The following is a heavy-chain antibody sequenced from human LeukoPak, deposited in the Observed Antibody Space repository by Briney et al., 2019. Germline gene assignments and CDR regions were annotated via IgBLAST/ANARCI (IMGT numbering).Heavy chain of an antibody. D-gene: IGHD4-17*01. CDR3: ARGATVTTILVYYYYYMDV. CDR1: GGSFSGYY. J-gene: IGHJ6*03. V-gene: IGHV4-34*01. CDR2: INHSRST. Sequence: PSETLSLTCAVYGGSFSGYYWSWIRQPPGKGLEWVGEINHSRSTNYNPSLKSRVTISVDTSKNQFSLKLSSVTAADTAVYYCARGATVTTILVYYYYYMDVWGKGTTVTVSS.